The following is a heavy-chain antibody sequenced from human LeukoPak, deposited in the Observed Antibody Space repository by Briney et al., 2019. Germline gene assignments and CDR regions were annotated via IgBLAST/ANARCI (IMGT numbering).Heavy chain of an antibody. V-gene: IGHV3-7*03. CDR3: ARLVSGWLHSFDY. Sequence: GGSLRLSCAASGFTFSSYWMSSVRQAPGKGLEWVANIKQDGSEKYYVDSVKGRFTISRDNAKNSLYLQMNSLRAEDTAVYYCARLVSGWLHSFDYWGQGTLVTVSS. CDR1: GFTFSSYW. J-gene: IGHJ4*02. CDR2: IKQDGSEK. D-gene: IGHD5-24*01.